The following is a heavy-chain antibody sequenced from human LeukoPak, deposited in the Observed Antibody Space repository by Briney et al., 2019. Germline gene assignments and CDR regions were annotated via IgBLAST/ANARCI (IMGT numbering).Heavy chain of an antibody. D-gene: IGHD6-19*01. CDR3: AKDIHIGHGSGWPES. CDR1: GFTFGEYG. J-gene: IGHJ5*02. V-gene: IGHV3-43D*03. CDR2: ITWDGGST. Sequence: GGSLRLSCVGSGFTFGEYGMHWVRQVPGQGLEWVSHITWDGGSTYYAGSVKGRFTISRDNSKNSLYLQMNSLGAEDTALYYCAKDIHIGHGSGWPESWGQGTLVTVSS.